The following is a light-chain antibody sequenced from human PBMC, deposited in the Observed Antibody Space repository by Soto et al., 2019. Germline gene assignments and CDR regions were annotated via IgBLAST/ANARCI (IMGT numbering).Light chain of an antibody. CDR2: DDS. CDR3: CTYAANHLR. V-gene: IGLV2-11*01. J-gene: IGLJ2*01. Sequence: QSALTQPRSVSGSLGQSVTISCTGTSSDVGGFKYVSWYQQHPGKAPKLIIFDDSKRPSGVPDRFSGSKSGYTASLPISGLQGEDDAYYYCCTYAANHLRVGGGNKLNGL. CDR1: SSDVGGFKY.